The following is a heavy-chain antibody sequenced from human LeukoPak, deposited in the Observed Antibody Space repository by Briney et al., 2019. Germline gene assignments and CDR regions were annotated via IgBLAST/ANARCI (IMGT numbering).Heavy chain of an antibody. D-gene: IGHD3-10*01. Sequence: SETLSLTCAVYGGSFSGYYWSWIRQPPGKGLEWIGEINNSGSTNYNPSLKSRVTISVDTSKNQFSLKLSFVTAADTAVYYCARAGGDLWFGEVLARGSWFDPWGQGTLVTVSS. CDR2: INNSGST. CDR1: GGSFSGYY. CDR3: ARAGGDLWFGEVLARGSWFDP. J-gene: IGHJ5*02. V-gene: IGHV4-34*01.